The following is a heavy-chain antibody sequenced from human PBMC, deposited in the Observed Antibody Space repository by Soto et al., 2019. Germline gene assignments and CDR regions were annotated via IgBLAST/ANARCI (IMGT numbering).Heavy chain of an antibody. CDR2: INPNSGGT. Sequence: GASVKVSCKASGYTFTGYYMHWVRQAPGQGLEWMGWINPNSGGTNYAQKFQGWVTMTRDTSISTAYMELSRLRSDDTAVYYCARGRTIAARPGVPYNWFDPWGQGTLVTVSS. V-gene: IGHV1-2*04. CDR1: GYTFTGYY. J-gene: IGHJ5*02. D-gene: IGHD6-6*01. CDR3: ARGRTIAARPGVPYNWFDP.